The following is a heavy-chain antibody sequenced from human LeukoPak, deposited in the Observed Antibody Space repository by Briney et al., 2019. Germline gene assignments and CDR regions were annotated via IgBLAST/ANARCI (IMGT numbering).Heavy chain of an antibody. J-gene: IGHJ5*02. V-gene: IGHV4-39*07. Sequence: SETLSLTCTVSGGSISSSSYYWGWIRQPPGKGLEWIGSIYYSGSTYYNPSLKSRATISVDTSKNQFSLKLSSVTAADTAVYYCVRGRYSSGWFKDKNWFDPWGQGVTVTVSS. CDR2: IYYSGST. D-gene: IGHD6-19*01. CDR3: VRGRYSSGWFKDKNWFDP. CDR1: GGSISSSSYY.